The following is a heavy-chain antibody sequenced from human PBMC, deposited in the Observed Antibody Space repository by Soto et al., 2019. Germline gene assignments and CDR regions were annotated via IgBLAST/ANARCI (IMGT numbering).Heavy chain of an antibody. CDR3: ARGSTEVLRDAFNI. D-gene: IGHD3-3*01. CDR1: GYTFTSYD. Sequence: ASVKVSCKASGYTFTSYDINWVRQATVQGLEWMGWMNPNSGNTGYAQKFQGRVTMTRNTSISTAYMELSSLRSEDTAVYYCARGSTEVLRDAFNIWGQLTMVTVS. J-gene: IGHJ3*02. CDR2: MNPNSGNT. V-gene: IGHV1-8*01.